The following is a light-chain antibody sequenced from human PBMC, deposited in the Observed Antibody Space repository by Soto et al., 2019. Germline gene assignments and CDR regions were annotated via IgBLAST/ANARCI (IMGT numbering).Light chain of an antibody. CDR3: QHYDTTPFI. Sequence: EIVLTQSPGTLSLSPGERATLSCRASESARGGFLAWYQQKPGQAPRLLLFGVSSRAAGIPDRFSGSGSGTDFTLTISRLEPEDFAVYFCQHYDTTPFIFGPGTKVDIK. CDR2: GVS. J-gene: IGKJ3*01. CDR1: ESARGGF. V-gene: IGKV3-20*01.